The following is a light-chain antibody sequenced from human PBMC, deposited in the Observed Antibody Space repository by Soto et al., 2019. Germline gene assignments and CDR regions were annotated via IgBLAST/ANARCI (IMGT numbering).Light chain of an antibody. CDR1: QSVSSSY. Sequence: SVLTQSPGTLSLSPGERASRFWWASQSVSSSYLAWHQQKPGQAPRLLIYGASSRATGIPDRFSGSGSGTEFTLTISSLQPDDFATYYCQHYNSYSEAFGQGTEVDIK. J-gene: IGKJ1*01. CDR2: GAS. V-gene: IGKV3-20*01. CDR3: QHYNSYSEA.